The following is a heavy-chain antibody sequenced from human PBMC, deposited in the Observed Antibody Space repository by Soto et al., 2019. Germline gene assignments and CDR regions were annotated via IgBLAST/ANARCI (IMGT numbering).Heavy chain of an antibody. CDR1: GYTFTSYD. CDR3: ARVRFLEWFPDY. J-gene: IGHJ4*02. CDR2: MNPDSGNT. D-gene: IGHD3-3*01. V-gene: IGHV1-8*01. Sequence: ASVKVSCKASGYTFTSYDINWVRQATGQGLEWMGWMNPDSGNTGYAQKLQGRVTMTTDTSTSTAYMELRSLRSDDTAVYYCARVRFLEWFPDYWGQGTLVTVSS.